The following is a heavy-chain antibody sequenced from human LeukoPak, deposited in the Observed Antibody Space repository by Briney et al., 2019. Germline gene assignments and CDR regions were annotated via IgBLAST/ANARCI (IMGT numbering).Heavy chain of an antibody. CDR2: FDPEDGET. J-gene: IGHJ3*02. CDR3: ARAPDIVVVPAARRIRAFDI. V-gene: IGHV1-24*01. CDR1: GYTLTELS. D-gene: IGHD2-2*01. Sequence: GASVKVSCKVSGYTLTELSMHWVRQAPGKGLEWMGGFDPEDGETIYAQKFQGRVTMTEDTSTSTAYMELRSLRSDDTAVYYCARAPDIVVVPAARRIRAFDIWGQGTMVTVSS.